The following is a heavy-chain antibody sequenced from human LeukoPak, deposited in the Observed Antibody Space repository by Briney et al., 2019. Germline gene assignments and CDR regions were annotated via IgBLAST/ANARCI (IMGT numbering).Heavy chain of an antibody. J-gene: IGHJ4*02. D-gene: IGHD6-13*01. CDR1: GGSISSYY. Sequence: SETLSLTCTVTGGSISSYYWSWIRQPPGKGLEWIGYIYYTGSTNYNPSLKSRVTISVDTSKNQFSLKLSSVTTADTAVYYCARQQLSQLYYFDNWGQGTLVTVSS. CDR3: ARQQLSQLYYFDN. V-gene: IGHV4-59*01. CDR2: IYYTGST.